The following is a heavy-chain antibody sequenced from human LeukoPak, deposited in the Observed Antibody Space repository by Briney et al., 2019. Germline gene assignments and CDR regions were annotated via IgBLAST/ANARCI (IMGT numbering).Heavy chain of an antibody. CDR2: IMPLFGTA. J-gene: IGHJ5*02. Sequence: SVKVSCKTSGRTFNNSAISWVRQAPGQGLEWLGGIMPLFGTAVYAQKFQGRVTITKDESTRTVYLELTCLTSDDTAVYYCARDVHGDYGSGWFDPWGQGTLVSVSS. D-gene: IGHD4-17*01. CDR3: ARDVHGDYGSGWFDP. V-gene: IGHV1-69*05. CDR1: GRTFNNSA.